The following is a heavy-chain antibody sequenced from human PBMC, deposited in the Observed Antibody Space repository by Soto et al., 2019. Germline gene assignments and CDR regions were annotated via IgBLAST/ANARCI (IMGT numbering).Heavy chain of an antibody. CDR2: INRDGSST. V-gene: IGHV3-74*01. J-gene: IGHJ6*02. D-gene: IGHD3-3*01. Sequence: PGGSLRLSCAASGFTFSDYWMNWVRQAPGKGLVWVSRINRDGSSTSYADSVKGRFTISRDNAKNTLYLQMNNLRAEDTAVYYCASFGGDFWSGSYAPYGVDVWGQGTTVTVSS. CDR1: GFTFSDYW. CDR3: ASFGGDFWSGSYAPYGVDV.